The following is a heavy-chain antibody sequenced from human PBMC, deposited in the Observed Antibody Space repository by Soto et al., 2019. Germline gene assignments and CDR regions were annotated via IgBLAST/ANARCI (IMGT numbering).Heavy chain of an antibody. CDR2: IYYSGSS. J-gene: IGHJ6*02. V-gene: IGHV4-4*02. CDR1: GACISTNNG. D-gene: IGHD6-13*01. CDR3: ASSNIAATGFYYYGMDV. Sequence: SETLSLTCAVSGACISTNNGWTWARQPPGKGLEWIGEIYYSGSSNYNPSLKNRVTISVDKSKNQFSLTLSSVTAADTAVYYCASSNIAATGFYYYGMDVWGRGTTLTVSS.